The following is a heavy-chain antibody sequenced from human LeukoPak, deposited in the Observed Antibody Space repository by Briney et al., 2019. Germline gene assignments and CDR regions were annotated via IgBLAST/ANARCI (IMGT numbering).Heavy chain of an antibody. V-gene: IGHV3-48*01. CDR1: GFTFSSYS. CDR2: ISGSSSTI. CDR3: ARGSTYYDSSGQVPFDY. Sequence: QPGGSLRLSCAASGFTFSSYSMNWVCQAPGKGLEWGSYISGSSSTIYYADSVKGRFTISRDNGKNTLYLQMNSLRAEDTAVYYCARGSTYYDSSGQVPFDYWGQGTLVTVSS. J-gene: IGHJ4*02. D-gene: IGHD3-22*01.